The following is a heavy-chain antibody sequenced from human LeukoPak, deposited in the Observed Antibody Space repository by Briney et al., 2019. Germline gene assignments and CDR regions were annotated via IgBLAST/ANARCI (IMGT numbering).Heavy chain of an antibody. V-gene: IGHV4-39*02. CDR3: ASAPRQASIGGLDY. Sequence: NPSETLSLTCTVSGDSISSSSYYWGWIRQPPGKGLEWIGAISNTGVTYYNPSLRSRVTIFADTSKNHFSLNLRSVTAADTALYYCASAPRQASIGGLDYWGQGTLVTVSS. CDR2: ISNTGVT. J-gene: IGHJ4*02. D-gene: IGHD3-16*01. CDR1: GDSISSSSYY.